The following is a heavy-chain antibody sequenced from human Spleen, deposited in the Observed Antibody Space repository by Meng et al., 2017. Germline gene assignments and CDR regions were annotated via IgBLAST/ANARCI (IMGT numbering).Heavy chain of an antibody. V-gene: IGHV4-30-4*01. CDR2: IHFSGST. J-gene: IGHJ5*02. Sequence: QVQLQESGPGLVKPSQTLSLTCTVSGGSINSPNYYWSWIRQPPGKALEWIGYIHFSGSTYYNPSLNSRITISVDMSRNQFSLRLTSVTSADMAVYYCARVVGDCASCYKGWFDPWGQGTLVTGSS. CDR1: GGSINSPNYY. D-gene: IGHD2-2*02. CDR3: ARVVGDCASCYKGWFDP.